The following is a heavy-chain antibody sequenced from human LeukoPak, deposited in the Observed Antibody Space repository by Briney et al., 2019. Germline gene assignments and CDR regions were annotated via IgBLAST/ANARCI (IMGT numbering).Heavy chain of an antibody. CDR1: GFSFGYYG. CDR3: ARVASAWADDY. D-gene: IGHD6-19*01. Sequence: GGSLRLSCAASGFSFGYYGMNWVRQAPGKGLEWISYISSGSVTIYYADSVQGRFFISRDDAKSPLYLQVNSLRVEDTAVYYCARVASAWADDYWGQGALVTVSS. V-gene: IGHV3-48*01. CDR2: ISSGSVTI. J-gene: IGHJ4*02.